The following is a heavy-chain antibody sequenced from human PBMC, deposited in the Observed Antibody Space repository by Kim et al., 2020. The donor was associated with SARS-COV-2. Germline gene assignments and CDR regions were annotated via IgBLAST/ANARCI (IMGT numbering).Heavy chain of an antibody. CDR3: ARALKGGYYDSSGYDF. CDR1: GFTFKMYS. CDR2: ISSSGTTI. V-gene: IGHV3-48*02. D-gene: IGHD3-22*01. Sequence: GGSLRLSCVASGFTFKMYSMNWVRQAPGKGLEWISYISSSGTTIYYAGSVRGRFTISRDNAQNSLFLQLTSLRDEDTAVYYCARALKGGYYDSSGYDFWGQGTLVAVSS. J-gene: IGHJ4*02.